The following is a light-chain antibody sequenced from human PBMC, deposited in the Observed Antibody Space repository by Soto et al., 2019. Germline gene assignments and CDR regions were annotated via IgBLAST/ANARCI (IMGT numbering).Light chain of an antibody. CDR1: SSDVGGYNY. CDR2: EVS. V-gene: IGLV2-8*01. Sequence: QSALTQPPSASGSPGQSVTISCTGTSSDVGGYNYVSWYQQHPGKAPKLMIYEVSKRPSGVPDRFSGSKSGNTASLTVSGLQAEDEADYYCISYAGSNNPVVFGGGTKVTVL. CDR3: ISYAGSNNPVV. J-gene: IGLJ2*01.